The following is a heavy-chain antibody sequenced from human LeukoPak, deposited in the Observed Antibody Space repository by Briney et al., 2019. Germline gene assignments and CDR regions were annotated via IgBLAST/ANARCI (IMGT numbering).Heavy chain of an antibody. Sequence: GGSLRLSCAASGFTVSSNYMSWVRQAPGKGLEWVGRIKSKTDGGTTDYAAPVKGRFTISRDDSKNTLYLQMNSLKTEDTAVYYCTTDGLSPRTYYDILTGYYNEFDYWGQGTLVTVSS. V-gene: IGHV3-15*01. CDR1: GFTVSSNY. D-gene: IGHD3-9*01. CDR3: TTDGLSPRTYYDILTGYYNEFDY. CDR2: IKSKTDGGTT. J-gene: IGHJ4*02.